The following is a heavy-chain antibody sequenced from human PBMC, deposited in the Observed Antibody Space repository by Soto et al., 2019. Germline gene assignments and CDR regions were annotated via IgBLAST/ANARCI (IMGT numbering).Heavy chain of an antibody. Sequence: GGSLRLSCAASGFTFSTYSMNWVRQAPGKGLEWVSSISSSSSYIYYADSVKARFTISRDNAKNSLYLQMNSLRAEDTAVYYCARLTSYGSSGYYCHWGQGTVVTVSS. D-gene: IGHD3-22*01. CDR1: GFTFSTYS. CDR2: ISSSSSYI. J-gene: IGHJ4*02. CDR3: ARLTSYGSSGYYCH. V-gene: IGHV3-21*03.